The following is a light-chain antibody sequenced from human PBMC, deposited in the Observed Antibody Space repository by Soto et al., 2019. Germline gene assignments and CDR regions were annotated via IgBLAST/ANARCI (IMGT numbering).Light chain of an antibody. CDR2: DVS. Sequence: QSALTQPRSVSGSPGQSVTISCTGTSSDVGGYNSVSWYQQHPGKAPKLMFYDVSKRPSGVPDRFSGSKSGNTASLTISGLQAEDEADYYCCSYAASYVVFGGGTKLTVL. V-gene: IGLV2-11*01. CDR1: SSDVGGYNS. CDR3: CSYAASYVV. J-gene: IGLJ2*01.